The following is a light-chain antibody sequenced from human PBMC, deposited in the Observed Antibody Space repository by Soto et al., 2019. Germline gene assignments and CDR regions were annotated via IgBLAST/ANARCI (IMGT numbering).Light chain of an antibody. Sequence: DIQMTQSPSSLSASVGDRVTITCRASQSISSYLNWYQQKPGKAPTVLIYAASSLQSGVPSRFSGRGSGTDFTLTIISLQPEDFATYYCQQSYSTPTFGQGTQLEIK. V-gene: IGKV1-39*01. J-gene: IGKJ1*01. CDR1: QSISSY. CDR3: QQSYSTPT. CDR2: AAS.